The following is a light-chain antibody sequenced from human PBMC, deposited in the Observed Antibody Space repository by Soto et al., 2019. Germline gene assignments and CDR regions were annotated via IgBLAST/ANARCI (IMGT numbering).Light chain of an antibody. CDR2: EDN. J-gene: IGLJ2*01. CDR1: SSDVGSYNL. V-gene: IGLV2-23*01. Sequence: QSALTQPASVSGSPGQSITISCTGTSSDVGSYNLVSWYQQHPGKAPKFMIYEDNKRPSGVSNRFSGSKSGNTASLTISGLQAEDEADYYCCSYVGSNPLVFGGGTKLTVL. CDR3: CSYVGSNPLV.